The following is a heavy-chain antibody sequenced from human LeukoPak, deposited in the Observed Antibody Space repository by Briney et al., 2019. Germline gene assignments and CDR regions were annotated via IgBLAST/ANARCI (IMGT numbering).Heavy chain of an antibody. CDR1: GGSIRSYY. J-gene: IGHJ4*02. V-gene: IGHV4-59*01. CDR2: IYYSGST. CDR3: ARDPAAGTLFDY. Sequence: SETLSLTWTVSGGSIRSYYWSWIRQSPGKGLEWIGYIYYSGSTNYNPSLKSRVTISVDTSKNQFSLKLSSVTAADTAVYYCARDPAAGTLFDYWGQGILDTVSS. D-gene: IGHD6-13*01.